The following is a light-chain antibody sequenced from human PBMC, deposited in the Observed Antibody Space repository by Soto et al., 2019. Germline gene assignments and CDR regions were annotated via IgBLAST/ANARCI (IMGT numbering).Light chain of an antibody. Sequence: QSALTQPASVSGSPGQSITISCTGTSSDVGGYNYVSWYQQYPGKAPKLMFYEVDNRPSGVSNRFSGSKSGNTASLTISVLKAEDEADYYCSSYTTTNTYVFGAGTKVTVL. J-gene: IGLJ1*01. CDR3: SSYTTTNTYV. V-gene: IGLV2-14*01. CDR2: EVD. CDR1: SSDVGGYNY.